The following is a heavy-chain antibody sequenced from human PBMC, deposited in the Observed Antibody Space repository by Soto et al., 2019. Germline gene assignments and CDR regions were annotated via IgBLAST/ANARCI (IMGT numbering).Heavy chain of an antibody. CDR2: ITWNSGNI. CDR1: GFTFDDYA. Sequence: GGSLRLSCAASGFTFDDYAMHWVRQAPGKGLEWVSGITWNSGNIAYADSVKGRFTISRDNAKNSLYLQMNSLRAEDAALYYCAKAPVGYSSTMFDYWGQGTLVPSPQ. CDR3: AKAPVGYSSTMFDY. D-gene: IGHD2-8*01. J-gene: IGHJ4*02. V-gene: IGHV3-9*01.